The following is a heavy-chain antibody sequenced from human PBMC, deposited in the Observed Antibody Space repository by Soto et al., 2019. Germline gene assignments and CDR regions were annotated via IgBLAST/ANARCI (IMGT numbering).Heavy chain of an antibody. J-gene: IGHJ4*02. CDR1: GFTFSYHY. D-gene: IGHD3-10*01. CDR3: ETGSKESYPGSRIFDL. V-gene: IGHV3-23*01. CDR2: ITDTGGDT. Sequence: GGSLRLSCAASGFTFSYHYMDWVRQAPGEGLEWVSIITDTGGDTKYADSVRGRFTISRDNSKNTLYLQMGSLRADDSAVYYCETGSKESYPGSRIFDLWGRGTLVTV.